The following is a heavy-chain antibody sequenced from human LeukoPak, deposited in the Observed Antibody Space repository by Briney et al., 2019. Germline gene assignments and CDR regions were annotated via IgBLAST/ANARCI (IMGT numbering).Heavy chain of an antibody. J-gene: IGHJ6*03. D-gene: IGHD1-1*01. Sequence: SVKVTCKASGGTFSSYAISWVRQAPGQGLEWMGGIIPIFGTANYAQKFQGRVTITADESTSTAYMELSSLRSEDTAVYYCAREKGEIQYYYYMDVWGKGTTVTVSS. CDR3: AREKGEIQYYYYMDV. CDR2: IIPIFGTA. V-gene: IGHV1-69*13. CDR1: GGTFSSYA.